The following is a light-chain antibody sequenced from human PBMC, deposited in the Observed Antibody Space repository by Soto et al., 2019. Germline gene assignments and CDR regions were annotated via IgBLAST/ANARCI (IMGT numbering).Light chain of an antibody. CDR3: EQYGGSPRT. CDR2: GAS. V-gene: IGKV3-20*01. J-gene: IGKJ1*01. CDR1: QSINSF. Sequence: EIVLTQSPGTLSLSPGEGATLSCRASQSINSFLAWYQQRRGQAPRLLIHGASNRAAGIPDRFSGSGSGTDFTFSISRLEPEDCAVYYCEQYGGSPRTFGQGTKVEVK.